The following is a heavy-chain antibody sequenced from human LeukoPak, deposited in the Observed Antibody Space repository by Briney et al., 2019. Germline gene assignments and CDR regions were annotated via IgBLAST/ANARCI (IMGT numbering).Heavy chain of an antibody. CDR2: IRQDGHET. D-gene: IGHD3-22*01. J-gene: IGHJ4*02. Sequence: GGSLRLSCAASGFSFSGYWMTWVRQAPGKGLQWVANIRQDGHETYYVDSVKGRFTISRDNAKNSLYLQMNSLRAEDTALYYCARATHYYESSDYDYWGQGTLVTVSS. V-gene: IGHV3-7*03. CDR3: ARATHYYESSDYDY. CDR1: GFSFSGYW.